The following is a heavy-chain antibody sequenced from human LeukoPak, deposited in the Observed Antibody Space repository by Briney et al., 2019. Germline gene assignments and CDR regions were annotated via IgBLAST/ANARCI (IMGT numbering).Heavy chain of an antibody. CDR1: GASISSNW. D-gene: IGHD2-2*02. CDR3: ARTRSSCYNFCAFDF. J-gene: IGHJ3*01. V-gene: IGHV4-4*02. CDR2: IHHSGST. Sequence: PSETQSLTCAVSGASISSNWWSWVRQPPGKGLEWIAEIHHSGSTNYNPSLKSRVTISVDKSKNQFSLKLSSVTAADTAVYYCARTRSSCYNFCAFDFWGQGTLVTVSS.